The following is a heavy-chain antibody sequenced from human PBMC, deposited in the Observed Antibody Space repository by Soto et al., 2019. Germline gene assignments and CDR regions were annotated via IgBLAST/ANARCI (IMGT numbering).Heavy chain of an antibody. CDR2: ISVYNCNT. V-gene: IGHV1-18*04. CDR3: ARAPKCKSTVVTRYATHI. CDR1: GYAFTSYG. J-gene: IGHJ3*02. Sequence: ASVKGSCKASGYAFTSYGISCVRQAPGQGLEWMGWISVYNCNTNYAQKLQGRVTMTTDTSTSTAYMELRSLRSDDTAGYYGARAPKCKSTVVTRYATHIRGQATMVTVS. D-gene: IGHD2-21*02.